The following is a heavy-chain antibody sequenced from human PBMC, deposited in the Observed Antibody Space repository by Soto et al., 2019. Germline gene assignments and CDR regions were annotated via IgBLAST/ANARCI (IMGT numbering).Heavy chain of an antibody. CDR2: INAGNGNT. CDR1: GYTFTSYA. Sequence: ASVKVSCKASGYTFTSYAMHWVRQAPGQRLEWMGWINAGNGNTKYSQKLQGRVTITRDTSASTAYMEQSSLRSEDTDVYYCARGRIEYNWFDPWGQGTLVTVSS. J-gene: IGHJ5*02. V-gene: IGHV1-3*01. D-gene: IGHD2-15*01. CDR3: ARGRIEYNWFDP.